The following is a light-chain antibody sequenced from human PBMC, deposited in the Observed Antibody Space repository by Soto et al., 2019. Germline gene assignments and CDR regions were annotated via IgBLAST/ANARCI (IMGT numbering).Light chain of an antibody. CDR1: QGIRSA. V-gene: IGKV1D-13*01. J-gene: IGKJ3*01. Sequence: AIQLTQSPSSLSAYVGDSVSITCRASQGIRSAVAWYQQKPGRPPKLLIYDASSLEVGVPSRFSDSRSGTDFILTVSSLQPEDFATYYCQKFDDYPFAFGPGTKVDIK. CDR3: QKFDDYPFA. CDR2: DAS.